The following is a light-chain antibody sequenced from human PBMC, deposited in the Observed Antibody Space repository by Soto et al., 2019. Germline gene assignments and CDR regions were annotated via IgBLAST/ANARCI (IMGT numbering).Light chain of an antibody. CDR2: MAS. Sequence: DSVMNQSPLSLPATPGEPASISCRSSQTVLRSNGKNHLSWYLQKPGQSPQSLIYMASNRASGIPDMISGSGSGTDFTLKISSVEAEDVGVYYCMQSLQTPWMFGQGTRVEI. V-gene: IGKV2-28*01. CDR3: MQSLQTPWM. J-gene: IGKJ1*01. CDR1: QTVLRSNGKNH.